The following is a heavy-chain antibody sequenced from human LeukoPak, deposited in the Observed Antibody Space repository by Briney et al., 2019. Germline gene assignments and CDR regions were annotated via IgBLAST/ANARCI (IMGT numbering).Heavy chain of an antibody. V-gene: IGHV4-59*12. D-gene: IGHD6-13*01. CDR2: IYHSGST. Sequence: SETLSLTCTVSGGSISSYYWSWIRQPPGKGLEWIGYIYHSGSTYYNPSLKSRVTISVDRSKNQFSLKLSSVTAADTAVYYCARGRAAASDYWGQGTLVTVSS. J-gene: IGHJ4*02. CDR3: ARGRAAASDY. CDR1: GGSISSYY.